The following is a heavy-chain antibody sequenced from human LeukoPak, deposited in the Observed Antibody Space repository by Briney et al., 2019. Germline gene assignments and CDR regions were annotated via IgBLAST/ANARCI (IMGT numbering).Heavy chain of an antibody. J-gene: IGHJ4*02. D-gene: IGHD6-19*01. CDR3: ARAGDGSGWFWGVRALGGYFDY. CDR1: GFTFSSYG. V-gene: IGHV3-30*02. CDR2: IRYDGSNK. Sequence: PGGSLRLSCAASGFTFSSYGMHWVRQAPGKGLEWVAFIRYDGSNKYYADSVKGRFTISRDNPKNTLYLQMNSLRAEDTAVYYCARAGDGSGWFWGVRALGGYFDYWGQGTLVTVSS.